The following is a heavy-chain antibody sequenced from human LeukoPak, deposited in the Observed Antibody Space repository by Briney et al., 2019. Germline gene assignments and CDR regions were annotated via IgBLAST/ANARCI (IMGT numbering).Heavy chain of an antibody. D-gene: IGHD6-13*01. CDR2: ISSSGSTI. V-gene: IGHV3-11*01. CDR1: GLTFSDYY. CDR3: ARDQVNSWYVGVYGWFDP. J-gene: IGHJ5*02. Sequence: GGSLRLSCAASGLTFSDYYMSWIRQAPGKGLEWVSYISSSGSTIYYADSVKGRFTISRDNAKNSLYLQMNSLRAEDTAVYYCARDQVNSWYVGVYGWFDPWGQGTLVTVSS.